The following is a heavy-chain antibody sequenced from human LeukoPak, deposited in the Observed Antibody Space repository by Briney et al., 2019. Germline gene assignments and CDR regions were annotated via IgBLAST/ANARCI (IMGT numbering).Heavy chain of an antibody. CDR1: GFTFSSYE. CDR3: ARGPMLRGVIIRRSKSGYFDY. D-gene: IGHD3-10*01. CDR2: ISSSGSTI. Sequence: GGSLRLTCAVSGFTFSSYEMNWVRQAPGKGLEWVSYISSSGSTIYYTDSVKGRFTISRDNARNSLDLQMNSLRAEDTAVYYCARGPMLRGVIIRRSKSGYFDYWGQGTLVTVSS. V-gene: IGHV3-48*03. J-gene: IGHJ4*02.